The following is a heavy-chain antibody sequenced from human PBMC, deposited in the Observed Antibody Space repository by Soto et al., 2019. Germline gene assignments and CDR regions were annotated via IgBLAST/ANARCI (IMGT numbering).Heavy chain of an antibody. D-gene: IGHD4-17*01. V-gene: IGHV3-11*01. CDR1: GFTFSTHY. J-gene: IGHJ3*02. CDR3: ARGDYGDDAFDI. CDR2: ISRSGSTI. Sequence: GGSLRLSCAASGFTFSTHYMSWIRQAPGKGLERFSYISRSGSTIYYADSVKGRFTISRDNAKNSLYLQMNSLRAEDKAVYYCARGDYGDDAFDIWGQGTMVTVSS.